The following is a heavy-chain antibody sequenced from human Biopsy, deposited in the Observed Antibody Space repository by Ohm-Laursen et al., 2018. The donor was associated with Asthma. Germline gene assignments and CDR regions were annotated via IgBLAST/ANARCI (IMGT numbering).Heavy chain of an antibody. CDR3: ARGPELDV. CDR2: TNERGVT. V-gene: IGHV4-34*01. CDR1: GDSINSYF. Sequence: SETLSLTCTVSGDSINSYFWTWIRQSPGKGLEWIGETNERGVTNNNPSLKSRVIISIDTYWNRVSLKLTSVTAADTAVYYCARGPELDVWGQGTTVTVSS. J-gene: IGHJ6*02.